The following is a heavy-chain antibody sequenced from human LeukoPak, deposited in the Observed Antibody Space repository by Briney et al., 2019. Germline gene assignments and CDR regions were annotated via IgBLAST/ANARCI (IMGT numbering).Heavy chain of an antibody. CDR1: GFAFSDYS. Sequence: GGSLRLSCAASGFAFSDYSMNWVRQAPGKGLEWVSYISSSDNTIHYADSVKGRFAISRDNAKNSLYLEMNSLRDEDTAVYYCARVHRGYSYGRLDYWGQGTLVTVSS. CDR2: ISSSDNTI. V-gene: IGHV3-48*02. CDR3: ARVHRGYSYGRLDY. D-gene: IGHD5-18*01. J-gene: IGHJ4*02.